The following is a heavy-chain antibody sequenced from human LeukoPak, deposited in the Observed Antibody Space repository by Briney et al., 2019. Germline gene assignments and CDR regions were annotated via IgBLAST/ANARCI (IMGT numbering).Heavy chain of an antibody. V-gene: IGHV4-34*01. D-gene: IGHD2-21*01. J-gene: IGHJ4*02. CDR1: GGSFSGYY. CDR2: INHSGST. Sequence: PSETLSLTCAVYGGSFSGYYWSWIRQPPGKGLEWIREINHSGSTNYNPSLKSRVTISVDTSKNQFSLKLGSVTAADTAVYCCARGPLFRDYWGQGTLVTVSS. CDR3: ARGPLFRDY.